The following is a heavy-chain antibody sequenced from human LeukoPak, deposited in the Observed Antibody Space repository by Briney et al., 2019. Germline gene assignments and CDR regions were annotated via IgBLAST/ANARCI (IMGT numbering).Heavy chain of an antibody. CDR1: GGSISSRRYY. CDR3: ARMNCSSTSCYDY. V-gene: IGHV4-39*01. J-gene: IGHJ4*02. D-gene: IGHD2-2*01. Sequence: SETLSLTCTVSGGSISSRRYYWGWIRQPPGKGLEWIGSIYYSGSTYYNPSRKSRVTISVDTSKNQFSLHLSSVTAADTAVYYCARMNCSSTSCYDYWGQGTLVTVSS. CDR2: IYYSGST.